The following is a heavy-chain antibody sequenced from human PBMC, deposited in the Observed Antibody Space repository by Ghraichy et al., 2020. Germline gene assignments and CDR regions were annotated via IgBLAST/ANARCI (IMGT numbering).Heavy chain of an antibody. V-gene: IGHV3-49*03. CDR2: IRSKAYGGTT. Sequence: GGSLRLSCTASEFTFGDYAISWFRQAPGKGLEWVGFIRSKAYGGTTEYAASVKGRFTISRDDSESIAYLQMNSLKTEDTAIYFCTRTFSGYYDYWGQGTLVTVSS. CDR1: EFTFGDYA. J-gene: IGHJ4*02. D-gene: IGHD3-10*01. CDR3: TRTFSGYYDY.